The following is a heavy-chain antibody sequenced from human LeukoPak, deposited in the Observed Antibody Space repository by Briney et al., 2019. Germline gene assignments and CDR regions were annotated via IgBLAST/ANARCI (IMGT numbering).Heavy chain of an antibody. CDR3: ATPVADWGDAFDI. D-gene: IGHD3/OR15-3a*01. Sequence: ASGKVSFKVSGYTLTELSMHWVRQAPGKGLEWMGGFDPEDGETIYAQKFQGRVTMTEDTSTDTAYMELSSLRSEDTAVYYCATPVADWGDAFDIWGQGTMVTVSS. J-gene: IGHJ3*02. V-gene: IGHV1-24*01. CDR2: FDPEDGET. CDR1: GYTLTELS.